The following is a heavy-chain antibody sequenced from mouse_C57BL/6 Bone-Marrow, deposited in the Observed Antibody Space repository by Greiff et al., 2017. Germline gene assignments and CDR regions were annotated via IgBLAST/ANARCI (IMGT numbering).Heavy chain of an antibody. CDR2: TYPGSGST. D-gene: IGHD2-12*01. CDR3: ARDYSPHFDY. J-gene: IGHJ2*01. V-gene: IGHV1-55*01. CDR1: GYTFTSYW. Sequence: QVQLQQPGAELVKPGASVKMSCTASGYTFTSYWITWVKLRPRQGLEWIGDTYPGSGSTNYNEKFKSKATLTVDTSSSTAYMQLSSLTSEDAAVDYGARDYSPHFDYWGQGTTLTVSS.